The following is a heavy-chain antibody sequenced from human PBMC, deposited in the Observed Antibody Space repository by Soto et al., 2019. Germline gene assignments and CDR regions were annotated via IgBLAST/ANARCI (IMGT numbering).Heavy chain of an antibody. CDR2: IYYSGST. CDR3: ARFEHSSGWYRGDAFDI. V-gene: IGHV4-59*01. Sequence: TSETLSLTCTVSGGSISSYYWSWIRQPPGKGLEWIGYIYYSGSTNYNPSLKSRVTISLDTSKNQFSLKLSSVTAADTAVYYCARFEHSSGWYRGDAFDIWGQGTMVTVSS. J-gene: IGHJ3*02. D-gene: IGHD6-19*01. CDR1: GGSISSYY.